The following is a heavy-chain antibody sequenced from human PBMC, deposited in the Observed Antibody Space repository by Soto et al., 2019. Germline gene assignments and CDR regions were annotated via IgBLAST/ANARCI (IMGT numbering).Heavy chain of an antibody. CDR1: GFTFDDYA. CDR3: AKDMRSSQGGSYAAEL. D-gene: IGHD3-10*01. Sequence: EVQLVESGGGLVQPGRSLRLSCTASGFTFDDYAMHWVRQAPGKGLEWVSGISWNSGSIGYADSVKGRFTISRDNAKNSLYLQMNSLRPEDTAFYYCAKDMRSSQGGSYAAELWGQGTLVTVSS. J-gene: IGHJ4*02. V-gene: IGHV3-9*01. CDR2: ISWNSGSI.